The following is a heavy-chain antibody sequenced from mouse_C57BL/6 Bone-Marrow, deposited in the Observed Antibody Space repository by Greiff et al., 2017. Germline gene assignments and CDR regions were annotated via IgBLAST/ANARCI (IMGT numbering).Heavy chain of an antibody. V-gene: IGHV1-85*01. CDR2: IYPRDGST. J-gene: IGHJ1*03. CDR3: ARLEFDGSSGDWYCDV. D-gene: IGHD1-1*01. CDR1: GYTFTSYD. Sequence: VQLQESGPELVKPGASVKLSCKASGYTFTSYDINWVKQRPGQGLEWIGWIYPRDGSTKYNEKFKGKATLTVDPSSSTAYMELHSLTSEDSAVYFCARLEFDGSSGDWYCDVWGTGTTVTGSS.